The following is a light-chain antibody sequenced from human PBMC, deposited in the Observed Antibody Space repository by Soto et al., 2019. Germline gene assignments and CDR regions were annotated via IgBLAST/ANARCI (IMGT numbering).Light chain of an antibody. V-gene: IGLV1-51*01. CDR1: SSNIGNNY. CDR2: DNN. Sequence: QSALTQPPSVSAAPGQTVTISCSGSSSNIGNNYISWYQQLPGTAPKLLIYDNNERPSGIPDRFSGSKSGTSATLGITGLQTGDEADYYCGTWDSSLSVGVFGGGTKLTVL. J-gene: IGLJ3*02. CDR3: GTWDSSLSVGV.